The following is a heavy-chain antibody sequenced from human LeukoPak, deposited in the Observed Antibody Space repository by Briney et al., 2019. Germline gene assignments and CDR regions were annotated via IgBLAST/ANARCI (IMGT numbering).Heavy chain of an antibody. D-gene: IGHD1-7*01. V-gene: IGHV3-21*04. CDR1: GFTFNAYS. Sequence: PGGSLRLSCTASGFTFNAYSMSWVRQAPGQGLEWVAIISRTSESIFYADSLKGRVTISRDNANNSLYLQMNGLRAEDTAAYYCARGATDTTRWFDPWGQGTLVIVSS. CDR3: ARGATDTTRWFDP. J-gene: IGHJ5*02. CDR2: ISRTSESI.